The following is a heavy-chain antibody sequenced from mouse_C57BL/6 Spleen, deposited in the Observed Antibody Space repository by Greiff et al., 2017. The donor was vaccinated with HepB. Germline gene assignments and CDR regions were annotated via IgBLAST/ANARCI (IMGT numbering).Heavy chain of an antibody. Sequence: QVQLQQSGPELVKPGASVKISCKASGYAFSSSWMNWVKQRPGKGLEWIGRIYPGDGDTNYNGKFKGKATLTADKSSSTAYMQLSSLTSEDSAVYFCARQDDGYYNWYFDVWGTGTTVTVSS. CDR1: GYAFSSSW. J-gene: IGHJ1*03. D-gene: IGHD2-3*01. CDR3: ARQDDGYYNWYFDV. CDR2: IYPGDGDT. V-gene: IGHV1-82*01.